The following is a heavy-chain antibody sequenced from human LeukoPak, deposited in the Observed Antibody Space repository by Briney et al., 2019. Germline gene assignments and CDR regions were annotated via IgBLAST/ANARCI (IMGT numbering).Heavy chain of an antibody. D-gene: IGHD1-14*01. V-gene: IGHV1-69*13. J-gene: IGHJ4*02. CDR3: ARTPSFARSYFDY. Sequence: GASVKVSCKASGGTFSSYAISWVRQAPGQGLEWMGGIIPIFGTANYAQKFQGRVTITADESTSIAYMEVSSLRSEDTAVYYCARTPSFARSYFDYWGQGTLVTVSS. CDR2: IIPIFGTA. CDR1: GGTFSSYA.